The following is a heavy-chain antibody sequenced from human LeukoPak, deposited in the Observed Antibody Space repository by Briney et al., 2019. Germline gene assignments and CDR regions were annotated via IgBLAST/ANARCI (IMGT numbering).Heavy chain of an antibody. CDR1: GFTFLSYA. V-gene: IGHV3-30-3*02. Sequence: GGSLRLSCAASGFTFLSYAMHWVRQAPGKGLEWVAVISYDGSNKYYADSVKGRFTISRDNSKNTLYLQMNSLRAEDTAVYYCAKFSAISGRLGRPPNPFDYWGQGSLVTVSS. D-gene: IGHD1-26*01. CDR2: ISYDGSNK. CDR3: AKFSAISGRLGRPPNPFDY. J-gene: IGHJ4*02.